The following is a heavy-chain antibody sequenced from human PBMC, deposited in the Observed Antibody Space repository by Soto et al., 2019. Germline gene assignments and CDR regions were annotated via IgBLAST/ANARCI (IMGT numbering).Heavy chain of an antibody. CDR3: ATDAGRVNWFDP. V-gene: IGHV1-24*01. Sequence: GASVKVSCKVSGYTLTELSMHWVRQAPGKGLEWMGGFDPEDGETIYAQKFQGRVTMTEDTSTDTAYIELSSLRSEDTAVYYCATDAGRVNWFDPWGQGTLVTAPQ. J-gene: IGHJ5*02. CDR2: FDPEDGET. CDR1: GYTLTELS.